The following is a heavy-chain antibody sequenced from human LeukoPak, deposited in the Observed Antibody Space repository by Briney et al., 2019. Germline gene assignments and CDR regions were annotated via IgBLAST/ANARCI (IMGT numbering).Heavy chain of an antibody. V-gene: IGHV4-39*01. J-gene: IGHJ3*02. CDR2: IYYSGST. CDR3: ARHSGDFWSGYYDAFDI. D-gene: IGHD3-3*01. CDR1: GGSISSSSYY. Sequence: SETLSLTCTVSGGSISSSSYYWGWIRQPPGKGLEWIVSIYYSGSTYYNPSLKSRVTISVDTSKNQFSLKLSSVTAADTAVYYCARHSGDFWSGYYDAFDIWGQGTMVTVSS.